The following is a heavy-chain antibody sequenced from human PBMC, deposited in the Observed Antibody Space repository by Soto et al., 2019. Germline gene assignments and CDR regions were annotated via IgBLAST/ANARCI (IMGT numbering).Heavy chain of an antibody. CDR3: ARDPPPMDV. CDR1: GYTFTSYG. Sequence: QVQLVQSGAEVKKPGASVKVSCKASGYTFTSYGISWVRQAPGQGLEWMGWISAYNGNTNYAQKLQGRVTMTTDTSXSXAXXXXXXXRXDDTAVYYCARDPPPMDVWGQGTTVTVSS. CDR2: ISAYNGNT. V-gene: IGHV1-18*01. J-gene: IGHJ6*02.